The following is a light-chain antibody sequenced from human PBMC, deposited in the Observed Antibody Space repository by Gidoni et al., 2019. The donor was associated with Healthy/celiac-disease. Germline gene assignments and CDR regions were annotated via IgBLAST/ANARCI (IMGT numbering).Light chain of an antibody. CDR3: KQYNNWPFT. Sequence: EIVMTQSPATLSVSPGERATLPCTASQSVSSNLAWYQQKPGQAPRLLIYGASTRATGIPARFRGSGSGTEFTLTISSLQSKKFAVYYCKQYNNWPFTFGAGAKVDIK. J-gene: IGKJ3*01. CDR2: GAS. CDR1: QSVSSN. V-gene: IGKV3-15*01.